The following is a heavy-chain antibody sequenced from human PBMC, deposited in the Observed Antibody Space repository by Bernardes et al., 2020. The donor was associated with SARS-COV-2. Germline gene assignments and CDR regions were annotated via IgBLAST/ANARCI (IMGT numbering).Heavy chain of an antibody. V-gene: IGHV1-2*02. CDR3: ASPSLEYSSSSPYFDY. CDR1: GYTFTGYY. D-gene: IGHD6-6*01. J-gene: IGHJ4*02. CDR2: INPNSGGT. Sequence: ASVKVSCKASGYTFTGYYMHWVRQAPGQGLEWMGWINPNSGGTNYAQKFQGRVTMTRDTSISTAYMELNRLRSDDTAVYYCASPSLEYSSSSPYFDYWGQGTLVTVSS.